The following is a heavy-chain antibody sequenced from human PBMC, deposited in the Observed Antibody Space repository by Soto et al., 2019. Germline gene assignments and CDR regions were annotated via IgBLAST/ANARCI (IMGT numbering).Heavy chain of an antibody. Sequence: QVQLVQSGAEVKKPGSSVKVSCKASGGTFSSYAISWVRQAPGQGLEWMGGIIPIFGTANYAQKFQGRVTITADESTSTAYMELTSLRSEDTAVYYCARDDELLGAVHYYYYGMDVWGQGTTVTVSS. CDR3: ARDDELLGAVHYYYYGMDV. J-gene: IGHJ6*02. V-gene: IGHV1-69*01. D-gene: IGHD3-16*01. CDR1: GGTFSSYA. CDR2: IIPIFGTA.